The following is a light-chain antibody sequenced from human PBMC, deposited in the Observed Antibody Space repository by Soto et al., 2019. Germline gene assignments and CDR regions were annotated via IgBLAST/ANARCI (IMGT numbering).Light chain of an antibody. CDR2: QDS. Sequence: SYELTQPPSVSVSPGQTASITCSGDKLGDKYACWYQQKPGQSPVLVIYQDSKRPSGIPERFSGSNSGNAATLAISGTQAMDEADDYCQVWCNSAAVFGGVTKLTVL. CDR1: KLGDKY. V-gene: IGLV3-1*01. CDR3: QVWCNSAAV. J-gene: IGLJ2*01.